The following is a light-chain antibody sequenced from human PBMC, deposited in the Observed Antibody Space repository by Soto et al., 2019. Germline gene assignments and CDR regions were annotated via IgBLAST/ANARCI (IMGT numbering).Light chain of an antibody. CDR3: QKYSSAPFT. CDR2: AAS. V-gene: IGKV1-27*01. CDR1: QGIRNY. Sequence: EIKMTQSPSSLSASVGDRVTITCRASQGIRNYLAWYQQKPGKVPTLLIYAASTLHSGVTSRFIGSGSGTEFTLTIYSLQPEDVATYYCQKYSSAPFTFGPGTRVDIK. J-gene: IGKJ3*01.